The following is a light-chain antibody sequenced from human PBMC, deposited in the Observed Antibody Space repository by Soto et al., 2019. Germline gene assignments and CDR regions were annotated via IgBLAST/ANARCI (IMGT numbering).Light chain of an antibody. J-gene: IGKJ2*01. CDR1: QSVSSY. Sequence: EIVMTQSPATLSVSPGERATLSCRASQSVSSYLAWYQQKPGQAPRLLIYDASTRVTGIPARFSGSGSGTDFTLTISSLQSEDFAIYYCQQYNNWPPYTLGQGTKVDIK. V-gene: IGKV3-15*01. CDR2: DAS. CDR3: QQYNNWPPYT.